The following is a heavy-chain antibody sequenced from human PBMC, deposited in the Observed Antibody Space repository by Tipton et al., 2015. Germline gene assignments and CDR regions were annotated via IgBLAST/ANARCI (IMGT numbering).Heavy chain of an antibody. Sequence: GMVKHSQTLSLTCAISGDRVSSNSAAWNWIRQSQSRGLEWLGNTYYRAKWYSDYAVSVTSRITIKSDTSKNQFSLQLNSVTPEYSALYYYSRGRNNAVDILGQGTLVTVSS. CDR3: SRGRNNAVDI. V-gene: IGHV6-1*01. J-gene: IGHJ3*02. CDR1: GDRVSSNSAA. CDR2: TYYRAKWYS.